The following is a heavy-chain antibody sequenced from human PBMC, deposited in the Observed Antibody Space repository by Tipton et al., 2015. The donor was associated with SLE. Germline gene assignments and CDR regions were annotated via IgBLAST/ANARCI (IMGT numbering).Heavy chain of an antibody. CDR2: IYYSGST. CDR3: ARGEITVTVFDQ. J-gene: IGHJ4*02. D-gene: IGHD4-17*01. CDR1: GYSISSAYY. Sequence: TLSLTCDVSGYSISSAYYWGWIRQPPGKGLEWIGYIYYSGSTNYNPSLKSRVTISVDTSKNQFSLKLSSVTAADTAVYYCARGEITVTVFDQWGQGTLVTVSS. V-gene: IGHV4-38-2*01.